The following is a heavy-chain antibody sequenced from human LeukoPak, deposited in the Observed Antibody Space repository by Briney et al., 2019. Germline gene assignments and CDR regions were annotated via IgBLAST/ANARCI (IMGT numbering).Heavy chain of an antibody. V-gene: IGHV5-51*01. CDR3: ARRAATGHASEYFQH. Sequence: GESLKISCKGSGYSFTNYWIAWVRQMPGKGLEWMGVIYPGDSDTRYSPSFQGEVTISADKSVSTSYLRVRSRRAVDHARYYCARRAATGHASEYFQHWGQGTLVTVSS. CDR2: IYPGDSDT. CDR1: GYSFTNYW. D-gene: IGHD6-13*01. J-gene: IGHJ1*01.